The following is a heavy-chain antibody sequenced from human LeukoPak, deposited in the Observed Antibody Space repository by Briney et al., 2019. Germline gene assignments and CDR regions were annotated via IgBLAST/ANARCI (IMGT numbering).Heavy chain of an antibody. CDR2: IYPGDSDT. CDR3: ARRGPKQNSWFDP. V-gene: IGHV5-51*01. J-gene: IGHJ5*02. Sequence: PGESLQISCQGSGYSFTSYWIGWVRQMPGKGLEWMGIIYPGDSDTRYSPSFQGQVTISADKSISTAYLQWSSLKASDTAMYYCARRGPKQNSWFDPWGQGTLVTVSS. CDR1: GYSFTSYW.